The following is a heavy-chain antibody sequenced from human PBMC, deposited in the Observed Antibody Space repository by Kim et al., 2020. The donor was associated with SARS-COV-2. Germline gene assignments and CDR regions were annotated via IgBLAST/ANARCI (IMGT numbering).Heavy chain of an antibody. CDR1: GYTLTELS. V-gene: IGHV1-24*01. D-gene: IGHD5-12*01. CDR2: FDPEDGET. J-gene: IGHJ6*02. Sequence: ASVKVSCKVSGYTLTELSMHWVRQAPGKGLEWMGGFDPEDGETIYAQKFQGRVTMTEDTSTDTAYMELSSLRSEDTAVYYFATGRGGSLRDYYYYYGMDVWGQGTTVTVAS. CDR3: ATGRGGSLRDYYYYYGMDV.